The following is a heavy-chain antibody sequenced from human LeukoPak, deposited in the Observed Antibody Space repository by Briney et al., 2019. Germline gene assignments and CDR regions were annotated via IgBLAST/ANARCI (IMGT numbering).Heavy chain of an antibody. CDR3: AAGEWLLGWGYYYGMDV. D-gene: IGHD5-24*01. J-gene: IGHJ6*02. V-gene: IGHV1-69*05. Sequence: SVKVSCKASGGTFSSYAISWVRQAPGQGLEWMGGIIPIFGTANYAQKFQGRVTITRDMSASTAYMELSSLRSEDTAVYYCAAGEWLLGWGYYYGMDVWGQGTTVTVSS. CDR2: IIPIFGTA. CDR1: GGTFSSYA.